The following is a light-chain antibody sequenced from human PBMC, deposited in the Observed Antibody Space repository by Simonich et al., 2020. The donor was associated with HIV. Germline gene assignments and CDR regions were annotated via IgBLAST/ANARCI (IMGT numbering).Light chain of an antibody. CDR3: CSYAGGSTWV. Sequence: QSALTQPASVSGSPGQSITISCTGTSSNVGNSNLVSWYQQNPSKAPKLMIYEGNKRPSGVSNRFSGSKSGNTASLTISGLQAEDEADYYCCSYAGGSTWVFGGGTKLTVL. J-gene: IGLJ3*02. V-gene: IGLV2-23*01. CDR2: EGN. CDR1: SSNVGNSNL.